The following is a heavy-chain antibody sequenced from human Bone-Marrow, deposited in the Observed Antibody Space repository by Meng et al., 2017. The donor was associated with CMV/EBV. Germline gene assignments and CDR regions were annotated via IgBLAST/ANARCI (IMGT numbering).Heavy chain of an antibody. V-gene: IGHV1-69*05. CDR1: GYTFINFG. D-gene: IGHD4-23*01. CDR3: ARPNSADYGGNSD. Sequence: SVKVSCKASGYTFINFGFSWVRQAPGQRLEWMGGIIPIFGTANYAQKFQGRVTITTDESTSTAYMELSSLRSEDTAVYYCARPNSADYGGNSDWGQGTLVTVSS. CDR2: IIPIFGTA. J-gene: IGHJ4*02.